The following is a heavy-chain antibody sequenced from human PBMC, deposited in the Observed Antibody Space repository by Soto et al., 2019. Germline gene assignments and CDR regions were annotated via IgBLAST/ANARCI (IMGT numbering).Heavy chain of an antibody. J-gene: IGHJ4*02. CDR1: GFTFSSYW. V-gene: IGHV3-7*01. D-gene: IGHD4-17*01. Sequence: PGGSLRLSCAASGFTFSSYWMSWVRQAPGKGLEWVANIKQDGSEKYYVDSVKGRFTISRDNAKNSLYLQMNSLRAEDTAVYYCARCPVTFSNYYFDYWGQRTLVTVSS. CDR2: IKQDGSEK. CDR3: ARCPVTFSNYYFDY.